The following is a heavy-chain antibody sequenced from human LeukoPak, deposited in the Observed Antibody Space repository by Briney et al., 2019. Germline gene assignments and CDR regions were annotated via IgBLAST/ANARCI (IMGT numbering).Heavy chain of an antibody. CDR2: SSAYNGNT. Sequence: ASVKVSCKASSYTFTSYGIGWVRQAPGQGLEWMGWSSAYNGNTNYAQKLQGRVTMTTDTSTSTAYMELRSLRSDDTAVYYCARDSLLRYFDWLPQVTHYYYYMDVWGKGTTVTVSS. CDR3: ARDSLLRYFDWLPQVTHYYYYMDV. J-gene: IGHJ6*03. V-gene: IGHV1-18*01. CDR1: SYTFTSYG. D-gene: IGHD3-9*01.